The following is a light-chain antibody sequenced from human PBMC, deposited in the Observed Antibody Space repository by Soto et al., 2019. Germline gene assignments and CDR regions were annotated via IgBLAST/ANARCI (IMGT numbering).Light chain of an antibody. CDR1: QSVSSSF. Sequence: EIVLTQSPGTLSLSPGERATLSCRASQSVSSSFLAWYQQTPGQAPRLLIYGASRRATGIPDRFSGRGSGTDFTLTISRLEPEDFAVHYCEQYGSSPLTFGGGTKVDI. J-gene: IGKJ4*01. CDR2: GAS. V-gene: IGKV3-20*01. CDR3: EQYGSSPLT.